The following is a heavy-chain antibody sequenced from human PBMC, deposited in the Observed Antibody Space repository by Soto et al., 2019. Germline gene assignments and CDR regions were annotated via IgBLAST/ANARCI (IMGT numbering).Heavy chain of an antibody. CDR1: GYPFTSYY. D-gene: IGHD2-21*02. CDR3: ASCGYDGGDCDN. CDR2: IKPTDGTT. Sequence: QVQLVQSEAELRKPGTSVKVSCKTSGYPFTSYYMTWVRQAPGQGLEWMGVIKPTDGTTTFAQKFHGRLTMTRDTSTSTVYMGLSSLRFVDTGVYYCASCGYDGGDCDNWGQGTLVAVSS. J-gene: IGHJ4*02. V-gene: IGHV1-46*01.